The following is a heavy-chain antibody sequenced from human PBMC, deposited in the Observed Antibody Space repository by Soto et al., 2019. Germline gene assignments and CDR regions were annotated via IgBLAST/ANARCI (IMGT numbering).Heavy chain of an antibody. J-gene: IGHJ4*02. CDR3: ARERKGFGYIEY. CDR2: MFHGGTT. Sequence: SETLSLTCTVSGGSISSYYWSWIRQPPGKGLEWIGYMFHGGTTKYNPSLQSRVTLSLDTARNQFSLSLTSVTAADTALYYCARERKGFGYIEYWGRGALVTVSS. V-gene: IGHV4-59*01. D-gene: IGHD2-15*01. CDR1: GGSISSYY.